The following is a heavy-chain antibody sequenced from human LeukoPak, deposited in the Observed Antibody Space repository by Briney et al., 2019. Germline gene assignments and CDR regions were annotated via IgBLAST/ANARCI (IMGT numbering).Heavy chain of an antibody. Sequence: GGSLRLSCAASGLIVSSSYMSWVRRAPGKGLEWVSVIYRSGDTYYADSVVGRFTITRDNSKNTLYLQMNSLRAEDKALYYCASCRDGYNYFDYWGRGTLVTVSS. CDR1: GLIVSSSY. J-gene: IGHJ4*02. CDR3: ASCRDGYNYFDY. CDR2: IYRSGDT. D-gene: IGHD5-24*01. V-gene: IGHV3-53*01.